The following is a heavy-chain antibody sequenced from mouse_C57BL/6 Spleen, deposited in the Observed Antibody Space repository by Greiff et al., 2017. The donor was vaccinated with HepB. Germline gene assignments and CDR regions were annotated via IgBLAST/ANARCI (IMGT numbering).Heavy chain of an antibody. Sequence: EVKLVESGGGLVKPGGSLKLSCAASGFTFSSYAMSWVRQTPEKRLEWVATISDGGSYTYYPDNVKGRFTISRDNAKNNLYLQMSHLKSEDTAMYYCARGTAQARFDYWGQGTTLTVSS. D-gene: IGHD3-2*02. V-gene: IGHV5-4*03. CDR1: GFTFSSYA. CDR3: ARGTAQARFDY. J-gene: IGHJ2*01. CDR2: ISDGGSYT.